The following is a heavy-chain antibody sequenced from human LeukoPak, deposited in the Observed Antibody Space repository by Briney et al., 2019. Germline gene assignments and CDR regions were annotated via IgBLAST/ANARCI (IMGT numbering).Heavy chain of an antibody. CDR2: ISSSSSYI. V-gene: IGHV3-21*01. CDR3: AQVGQPLWYYYMDV. D-gene: IGHD2-2*01. Sequence: GGSLRLSCAASGFTFSSYSMNWVRQAPGKGLEWVSSISSSSSYIYYADSVKGRFTISRDNAKNSLYLQMNSLRAEDTAVYYCAQVGQPLWYYYMDVWGKGATVTVSS. CDR1: GFTFSSYS. J-gene: IGHJ6*03.